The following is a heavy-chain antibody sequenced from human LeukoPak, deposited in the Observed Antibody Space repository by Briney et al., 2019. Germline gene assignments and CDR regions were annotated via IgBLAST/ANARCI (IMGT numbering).Heavy chain of an antibody. Sequence: GGSLRLSCAASGFTFSDYGMHWLRQAPGKGLEWVAVISYDGSEEHYGDSVKGRFTISRDNSKNTVYLQMDSLTTEDTAVYYCAKEGATTGWTFPAYWGQGTLVTVSS. CDR1: GFTFSDYG. J-gene: IGHJ4*02. D-gene: IGHD6-19*01. V-gene: IGHV3-30*18. CDR2: ISYDGSEE. CDR3: AKEGATTGWTFPAY.